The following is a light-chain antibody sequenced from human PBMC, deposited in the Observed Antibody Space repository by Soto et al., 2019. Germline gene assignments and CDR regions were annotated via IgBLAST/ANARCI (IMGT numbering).Light chain of an antibody. CDR2: EVT. J-gene: IGLJ2*01. CDR1: SSDVGAYDY. Sequence: QSVLTQTPSASGSPGQSVTISCTGTSSDVGAYDYVSWYQQHLGKAPKLMIYEVTKRPSGVPDRFSGSKSGNTASLTVSGLQVEDEAEYYCSSYAGSNNLLFGGGTKLTVL. CDR3: SSYAGSNNLL. V-gene: IGLV2-8*01.